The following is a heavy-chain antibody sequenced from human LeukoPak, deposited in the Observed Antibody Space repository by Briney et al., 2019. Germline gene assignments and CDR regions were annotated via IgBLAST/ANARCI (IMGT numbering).Heavy chain of an antibody. V-gene: IGHV4-61*02. J-gene: IGHJ4*02. Sequence: SQTLSLTCTVSGGSISSGTYYWSWIRQPAGKGPEWIGRIYTSGSTNYNSSLKSRVTISVDTSKNQFSLKLSSMTAADTAVYYCAREYYDFWSGSLRFDYWGQGTLVTVSS. CDR1: GGSISSGTYY. D-gene: IGHD3-3*01. CDR2: IYTSGST. CDR3: AREYYDFWSGSLRFDY.